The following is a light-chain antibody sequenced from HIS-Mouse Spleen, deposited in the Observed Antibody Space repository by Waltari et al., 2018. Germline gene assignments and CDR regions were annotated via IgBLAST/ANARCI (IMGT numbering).Light chain of an antibody. Sequence: QSALTQPASVSGSPGQSITISCTGTSSDVGGYNYVSCYQQHPGKAPKLMISDVRNRPSGVSNRFSGSKSGNTASLTISGLQAEDEADYYCSSYTSSSTYVFGTGTKVTVL. CDR3: SSYTSSSTYV. V-gene: IGLV2-14*03. CDR2: DVR. J-gene: IGLJ1*01. CDR1: SSDVGGYNY.